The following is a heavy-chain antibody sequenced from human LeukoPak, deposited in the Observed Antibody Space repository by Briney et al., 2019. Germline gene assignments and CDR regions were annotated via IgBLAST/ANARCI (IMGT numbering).Heavy chain of an antibody. J-gene: IGHJ4*02. CDR3: AKDPSIVVVTIFDY. Sequence: GGSLRLSFAASGFTFSSYTMIWVRQAPGKGLEWVSAISGSGDSTSYADSVKGRFTISRDTSKNTLYLQMNSLRAEDTAVYYCAKDPSIVVVTIFDYWGQGTLVTVSS. D-gene: IGHD3-22*01. CDR1: GFTFSSYT. V-gene: IGHV3-23*01. CDR2: ISGSGDST.